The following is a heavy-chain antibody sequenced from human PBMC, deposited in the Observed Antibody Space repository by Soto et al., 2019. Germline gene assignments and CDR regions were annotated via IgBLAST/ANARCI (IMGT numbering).Heavy chain of an antibody. Sequence: QVQLQESGPGLVKPSETLSLTCAVSGGSLTNYYWSWIRHPPGKGLEWIGYIFHTGSTNYNPSLRSRLTISIDTSMTPCSLKLTSVTAADTAVYYCARVGEDSLVTGNWYFDLWGRGSLVTVSS. CDR2: IFHTGST. CDR1: GGSLTNYY. CDR3: ARVGEDSLVTGNWYFDL. V-gene: IGHV4-59*01. D-gene: IGHD2-21*02. J-gene: IGHJ2*01.